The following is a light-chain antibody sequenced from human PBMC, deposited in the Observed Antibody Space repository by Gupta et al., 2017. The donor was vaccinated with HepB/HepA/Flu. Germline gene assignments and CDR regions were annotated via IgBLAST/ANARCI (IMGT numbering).Light chain of an antibody. V-gene: IGLV1-47*01. Sequence: QSMLTQPPSASGAPGQRVTISCSGSNSNIGTNFVYWFQHLPGTAPKLLISRDDQRPPGVPDRFSGSKSGASASLIISGLRSDEEADYFCDGWDDSLSGLVVFGGGTKLTVL. CDR2: RDD. CDR1: NSNIGTNF. J-gene: IGLJ2*01. CDR3: DGWDDSLSGLVV.